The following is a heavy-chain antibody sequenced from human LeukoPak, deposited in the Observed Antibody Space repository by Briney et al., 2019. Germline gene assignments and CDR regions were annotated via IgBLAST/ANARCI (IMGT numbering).Heavy chain of an antibody. CDR2: INPSGGST. CDR3: ARVHCSGGSCYGDY. V-gene: IGHV1-46*01. D-gene: IGHD2-15*01. J-gene: IGHJ4*02. Sequence: GASVKVSCKASGYTFTSYYMHWVRQAPGQGLEWMGIINPSGGSTSYAQKLQGRVTMTTDTSTSTAYMELRSLRSDDTAVYYCARVHCSGGSCYGDYWGQGTLVTVSS. CDR1: GYTFTSYY.